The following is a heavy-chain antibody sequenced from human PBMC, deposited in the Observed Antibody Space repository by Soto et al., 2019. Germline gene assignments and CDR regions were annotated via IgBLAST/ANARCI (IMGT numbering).Heavy chain of an antibody. CDR1: GFTFSSDS. Sequence: PGGSLRLSCAASGFTFSSDSMNWVRQAPGKGLEWVSSISSSSSYIYYADSVTGRFTISRDNARNSLYLQLNSLRAEDTAVYYCAREGSYWNDVGPDWGQGTLVTVSS. CDR2: ISSSSSYI. V-gene: IGHV3-21*01. CDR3: AREGSYWNDVGPD. D-gene: IGHD1-1*01. J-gene: IGHJ4*02.